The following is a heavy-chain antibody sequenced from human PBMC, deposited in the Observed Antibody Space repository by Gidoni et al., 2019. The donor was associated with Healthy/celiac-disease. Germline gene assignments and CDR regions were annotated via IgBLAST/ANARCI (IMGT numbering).Heavy chain of an antibody. CDR3: ARGDYDFWSGTTGNWFDP. D-gene: IGHD3-3*01. V-gene: IGHV3-74*01. CDR2: INSDGSST. Sequence: EVQLVESGGGLVQPGGSLRLSCAASGFTFSSYWMHWVRQAPGKGLVWVSRINSDGSSTSYADSVKGRFTISRDNAKNTLYLQMNSLRAEDTAVYYCARGDYDFWSGTTGNWFDPWGQGTLVTVSS. J-gene: IGHJ5*02. CDR1: GFTFSSYW.